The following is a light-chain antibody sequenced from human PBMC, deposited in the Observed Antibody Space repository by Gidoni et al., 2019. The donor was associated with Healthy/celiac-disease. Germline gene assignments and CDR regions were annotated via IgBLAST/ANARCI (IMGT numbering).Light chain of an antibody. V-gene: IGKV1-39*01. CDR1: QSISSY. J-gene: IGKJ5*01. CDR3: QQGYSALIT. CDR2: AAS. Sequence: DIAMTQSPSSLSASVGDRVTITCRASQSISSYLNWYQQKPGKAPKLLIYAASSLQSGVPSRFSGSGSWTDFTLTICSLQPEYFATYFCQQGYSALITFGQXTRLEIK.